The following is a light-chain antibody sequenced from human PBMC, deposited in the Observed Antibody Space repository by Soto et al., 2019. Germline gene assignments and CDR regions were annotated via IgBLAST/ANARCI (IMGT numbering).Light chain of an antibody. J-gene: IGKJ4*01. V-gene: IGKV1-33*01. CDR1: QDIKNY. CDR2: LAS. Sequence: DIQMTQSPSSLSASVGDRVTITCQASQDIKNYLNWYQQKPGKAPKLLMYLASTLETGVPSRFSGGGSGTHFTFTISNLQPEDIATYYCQQFDDLPRTFGGGTKLDIK. CDR3: QQFDDLPRT.